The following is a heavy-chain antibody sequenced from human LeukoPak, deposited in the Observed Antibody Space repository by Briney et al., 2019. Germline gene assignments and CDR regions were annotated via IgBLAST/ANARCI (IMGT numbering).Heavy chain of an antibody. CDR3: ARGSYKSITMIVVVNYYFDY. Sequence: SETLSLTCTVSGGSISSSSYYWGWIRQPPGKGLEWIGSIYYSGSTYYNPSLKSRVTISVDTPKNQFSLKLSSVTAADTAVYYCARGSYKSITMIVVVNYYFDYWGQGTLVTVSS. J-gene: IGHJ4*02. D-gene: IGHD3-22*01. V-gene: IGHV4-39*01. CDR1: GGSISSSSYY. CDR2: IYYSGST.